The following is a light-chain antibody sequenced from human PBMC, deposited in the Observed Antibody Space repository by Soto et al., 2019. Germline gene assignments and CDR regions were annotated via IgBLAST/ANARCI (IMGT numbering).Light chain of an antibody. CDR1: QGISNY. CDR3: QKYDSAPFT. J-gene: IGKJ3*01. V-gene: IGKV1-27*01. Sequence: DIPMTQSPSSLSASVGDRVTISCRASQGISNYLAWYQQRPGKVPRLLIYAASTLQSGVPSRFSGSGSGTDFSLNIASLQPEDVGTYYCQKYDSAPFTFGPGTKVDF. CDR2: AAS.